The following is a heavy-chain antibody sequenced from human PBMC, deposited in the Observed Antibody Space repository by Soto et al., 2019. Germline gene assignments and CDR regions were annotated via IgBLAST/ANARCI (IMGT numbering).Heavy chain of an antibody. CDR2: INAGNGNT. J-gene: IGHJ5*02. CDR3: VRRHVSATGIDWFDP. Sequence: SVRVYCKTAGYRFTGYAMHWVRQAPGQRLEWMGWINAGNGNTKYSPKFQGRVTITRDTSASTAYMELSSLRSEDTAVYYCVRRHVSATGIDWFDPWGQGTLVTVSS. D-gene: IGHD6-13*01. V-gene: IGHV1-3*01. CDR1: GYRFTGYA.